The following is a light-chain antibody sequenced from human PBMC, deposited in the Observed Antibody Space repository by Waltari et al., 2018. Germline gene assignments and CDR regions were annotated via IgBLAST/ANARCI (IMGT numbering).Light chain of an antibody. CDR3: CSYGGRYV. J-gene: IGLJ1*01. CDR2: EVT. CDR1: RPHY. V-gene: IGLV2-11*01. Sequence: QSDLTQPRSVSGSPGQSVTLPSTGTRPHYVSWYQHHPGKAPQLMIFEVTRRPSGVPDRFSGSKSGNTASLTISGLQAEDEADYYCCSYGGRYVFGTATKVTVL.